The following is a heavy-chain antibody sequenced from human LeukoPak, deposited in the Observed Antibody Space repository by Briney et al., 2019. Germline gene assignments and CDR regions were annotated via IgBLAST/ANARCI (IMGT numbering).Heavy chain of an antibody. Sequence: SSETLSLTCTVSGDSVSGHYWSWIRQTPGKGLEWIGYVSYSGGTNYNPSLKRRVSISLDTSKNQFSLKLSSPAAADSAVYYCARAPMAITTSAFPDAFDFWGQGTMVTVSS. CDR3: ARAPMAITTSAFPDAFDF. CDR2: VSYSGGT. D-gene: IGHD5-12*01. J-gene: IGHJ3*01. CDR1: GDSVSGHY. V-gene: IGHV4-59*02.